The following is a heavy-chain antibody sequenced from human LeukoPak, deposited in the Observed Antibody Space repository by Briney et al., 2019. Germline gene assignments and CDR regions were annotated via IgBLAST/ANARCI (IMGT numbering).Heavy chain of an antibody. CDR3: ARINPGEWLDPVDY. CDR1: GDSISSGYY. V-gene: IGHV4-38-2*02. CDR2: IYHSGST. D-gene: IGHD6-19*01. J-gene: IGHJ4*02. Sequence: PSETLSLTCTVSGDSISSGYYWGWIRQPPGKGLEWIGSIYHSGSTYYNPSLKSRVTISVDTSKNQFSLKLSSVTAADTAVYYCARINPGEWLDPVDYWGQGTLVTVSS.